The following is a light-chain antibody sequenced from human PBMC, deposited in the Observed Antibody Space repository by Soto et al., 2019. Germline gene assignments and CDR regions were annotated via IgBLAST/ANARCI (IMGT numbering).Light chain of an antibody. J-gene: IGKJ1*01. CDR2: DAS. Sequence: DIQMTQSPSSLSASVGDRVTITCQASQDISNYLKWYQQKPGKAPKLLIYDASNLETGVPSRFSGSGSGTDITFTISRLQPEDIATYYCQQYDNLPWTFGQGTKMEIK. CDR3: QQYDNLPWT. V-gene: IGKV1-33*01. CDR1: QDISNY.